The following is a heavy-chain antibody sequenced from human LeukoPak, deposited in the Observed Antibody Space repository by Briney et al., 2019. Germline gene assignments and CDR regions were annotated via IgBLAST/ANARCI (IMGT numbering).Heavy chain of an antibody. Sequence: GGSLRLSCAASGFTFSSYSMNWVRQAPGKGLEWVSAISGSGGSTYYADSVKGRFTISRDNSKNTLYLQMNSLSAEDTAVYYCARLVGITYFDYWGQGTLVTVSS. CDR3: ARLVGITYFDY. J-gene: IGHJ4*02. D-gene: IGHD3-9*01. CDR1: GFTFSSYS. CDR2: ISGSGGST. V-gene: IGHV3-23*01.